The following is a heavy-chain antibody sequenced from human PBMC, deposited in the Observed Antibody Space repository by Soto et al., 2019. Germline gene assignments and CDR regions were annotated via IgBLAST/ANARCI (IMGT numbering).Heavy chain of an antibody. CDR3: AKGNYYDRSGPPTLDYFDS. D-gene: IGHD3-22*01. Sequence: QVQLEQSGAEVKKPGASVKVSCKASGSTFSSYRISWVRQAPGQGLEWMGWISVYNGDTNYAQKVQGRVTMTTDTSTRTAYMELRSLRSDDAAVYFCAKGNYYDRSGPPTLDYFDSWGQGTLVTVSS. CDR1: GSTFSSYR. J-gene: IGHJ4*02. V-gene: IGHV1-18*01. CDR2: ISVYNGDT.